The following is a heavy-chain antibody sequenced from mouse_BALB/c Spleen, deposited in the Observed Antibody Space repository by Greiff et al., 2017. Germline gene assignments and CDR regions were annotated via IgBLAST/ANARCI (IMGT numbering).Heavy chain of an antibody. CDR1: GYAFTGYF. Sequence: EVQLQESGPELVKPGASVKISCKASGYAFTGYFMNWVKQSHGKSLEWIGRINPYNGDTFYNQKFKGKATLTVDKSSSTAHMELLSLTSEDSAVYYCVSECGSAYYSDYWGQGTTLTVSS. CDR3: VSECGSAYYSDY. V-gene: IGHV1-37*01. J-gene: IGHJ2*01. D-gene: IGHD1-1*02. CDR2: INPYNGDT.